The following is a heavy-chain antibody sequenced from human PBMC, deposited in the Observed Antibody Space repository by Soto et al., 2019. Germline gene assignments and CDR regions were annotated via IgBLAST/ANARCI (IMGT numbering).Heavy chain of an antibody. Sequence: QVQLQESGPGLVKPSETLSLTCTVSGGSVSSYYWSWIRQPAGKGLEWLGRIYTGGSTNYNPSLKSRVTMSVDTSKNQFSLRLTTVPAADTAVYYCARASVGPPGGGSWTMPFDSWGQGTLVTVSS. V-gene: IGHV4-4*07. D-gene: IGHD2-15*01. J-gene: IGHJ4*02. CDR2: IYTGGST. CDR1: GGSVSSYY. CDR3: ARASVGPPGGGSWTMPFDS.